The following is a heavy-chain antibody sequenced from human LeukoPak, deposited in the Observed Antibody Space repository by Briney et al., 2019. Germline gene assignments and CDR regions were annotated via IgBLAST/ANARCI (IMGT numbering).Heavy chain of an antibody. D-gene: IGHD3-22*01. CDR3: ARAPSSGYYSYYFDY. Sequence: GGSLRLSCAASGSTFSSYSMNWVRQAPGKGLEWVSSISSSSSYIYYADSVKGRFTISRDNAKNSLYLQMNSLRAEDTAVYYCARAPSSGYYSYYFDYWGQGTLVTVSS. V-gene: IGHV3-21*01. CDR2: ISSSSSYI. CDR1: GSTFSSYS. J-gene: IGHJ4*02.